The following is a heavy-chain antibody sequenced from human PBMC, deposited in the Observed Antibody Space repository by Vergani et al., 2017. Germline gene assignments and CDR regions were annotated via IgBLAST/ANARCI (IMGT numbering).Heavy chain of an antibody. J-gene: IGHJ3*02. D-gene: IGHD6-13*01. V-gene: IGHV3-9*01. CDR1: GFTFDDYA. CDR3: AKDYSSSKDAFDI. Sequence: VQLVESGGGVVQPGRSLRLSCAASGFTFDDYAMHWVRQAPGKGLEWVSGISWNSGSIGYADSVKGRFTISRDNAKNSLYLQMNSLRAEDTALYYCAKDYSSSKDAFDIWGQGTMVTVSS. CDR2: ISWNSGSI.